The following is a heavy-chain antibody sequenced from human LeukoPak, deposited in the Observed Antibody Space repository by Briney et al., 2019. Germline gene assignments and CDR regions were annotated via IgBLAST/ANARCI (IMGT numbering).Heavy chain of an antibody. J-gene: IGHJ5*02. CDR3: ARDVSDYDFWSGSSWFDP. CDR1: GGSISSGGYY. V-gene: IGHV4-31*03. CDR2: IYYSGST. Sequence: SETLSLTCTVSGGSISSGGYYWSWIRQHPGKGLEWIGYIYYSGSTYYNPSLKSRVTISVDTSKNQFSLKLSSVTAADTAVYYCARDVSDYDFWSGSSWFDPWGQGTLVTVSS. D-gene: IGHD3-3*01.